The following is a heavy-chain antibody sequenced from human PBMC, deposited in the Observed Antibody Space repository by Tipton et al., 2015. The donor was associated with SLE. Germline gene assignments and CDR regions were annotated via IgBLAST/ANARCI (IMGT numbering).Heavy chain of an antibody. CDR1: GGSISSPTYY. V-gene: IGHV4-39*07. J-gene: IGHJ4*02. D-gene: IGHD2-8*01. Sequence: GLVKPSETLSLTCTVSGGSISSPTYYWGWVRQPPGKGLEWIGSIYYTGSAYYNPSLKSRVTISVDTSKNQFSLRLNSVSAADTAVYYCAKWTRGFDYWGQGTLVTVSS. CDR2: IYYTGSA. CDR3: AKWTRGFDY.